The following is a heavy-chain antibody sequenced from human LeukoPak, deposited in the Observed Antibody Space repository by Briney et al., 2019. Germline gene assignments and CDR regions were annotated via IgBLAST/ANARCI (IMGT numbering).Heavy chain of an antibody. D-gene: IGHD5-24*01. CDR1: GYIFTNYW. J-gene: IGHJ4*02. V-gene: IGHV5-51*01. Sequence: GESLKISCKGSGYIFTNYWIAWVRQMPGKGLEWMGIIYPRDSDTICSPSFQGQVTISADKSIRTAYLQWSSPTASDTAMYYCARGERAMATRKAGFDYWGQGTLVTVSS. CDR2: IYPRDSDT. CDR3: ARGERAMATRKAGFDY.